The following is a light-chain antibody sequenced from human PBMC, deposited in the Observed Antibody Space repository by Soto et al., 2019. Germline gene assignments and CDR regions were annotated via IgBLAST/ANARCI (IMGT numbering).Light chain of an antibody. Sequence: QSALTQPASVSGSPGQSITISCTGTSSDVGGYNYVSWYQQHPGKAPKLMIYEVSNRPSGVSNRFSGSKSGNRASLTLSGLQAEDEADYYFSSYTRSSTRVFGGGITLTVL. CDR2: EVS. CDR3: SSYTRSSTRV. CDR1: SSDVGGYNY. V-gene: IGLV2-14*01. J-gene: IGLJ3*02.